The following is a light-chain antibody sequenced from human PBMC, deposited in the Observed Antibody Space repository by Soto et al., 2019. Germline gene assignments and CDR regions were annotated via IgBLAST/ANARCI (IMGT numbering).Light chain of an antibody. CDR3: QHYGRSPGLFT. V-gene: IGKV3D-20*01. CDR1: QSVSSTY. Sequence: IVLRQSPATLSLSPGKRATLSCGASQSVSSTYLAWYQQKPGQAPRLLIYDTSNRATGIPDRFSGSGSGTDFTLTISRLEPEDFAVYYCQHYGRSPGLFTFGPGTKVDIK. J-gene: IGKJ3*01. CDR2: DTS.